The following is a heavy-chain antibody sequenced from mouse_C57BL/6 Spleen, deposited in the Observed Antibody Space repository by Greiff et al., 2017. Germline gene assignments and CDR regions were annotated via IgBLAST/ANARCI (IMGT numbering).Heavy chain of an antibody. Sequence: QVQLQQPGAELVKPGASVKMSCKASGYTFTSYWITWVKQRPGQGLEWIGDIYPGSGSTNYNEKFKSKATLTVDTSSSTAYMQLSSLTSEYSAVYYCARSADYYGSSYRYAMDYWGQGTSVTVSS. J-gene: IGHJ4*01. D-gene: IGHD1-1*01. V-gene: IGHV1-55*01. CDR1: GYTFTSYW. CDR2: IYPGSGST. CDR3: ARSADYYGSSYRYAMDY.